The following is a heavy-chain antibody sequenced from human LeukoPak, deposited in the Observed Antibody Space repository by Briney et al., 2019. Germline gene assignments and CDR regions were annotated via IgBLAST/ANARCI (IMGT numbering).Heavy chain of an antibody. D-gene: IGHD6-6*01. Sequence: GGSLRLSCVASEFTFGNYGMNWVRQAPGKGLEWGSYISSSRSSIDYADSVRGRFTISRDNARNSLYLQMNSLRVEDTAVYYCARGGAARPDIWGQGTMVTVSS. CDR3: ARGGAARPDI. J-gene: IGHJ3*02. CDR2: ISSSRSSI. CDR1: EFTFGNYG. V-gene: IGHV3-48*01.